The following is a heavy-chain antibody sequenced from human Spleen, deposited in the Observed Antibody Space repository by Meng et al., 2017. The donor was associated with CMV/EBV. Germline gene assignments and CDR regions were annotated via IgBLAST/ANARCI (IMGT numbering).Heavy chain of an antibody. CDR3: AREVAY. CDR1: CGSISSGNFY. J-gene: IGHJ4*02. CDR2: IYHTGST. D-gene: IGHD2-15*01. Sequence: TLSLTCSVSCGSISSGNFYWSWIRQSPGKGLEWIAYIYHTGSTQYNPSLKSRVVVTLDTSENQFSLKMNSMTAADTAVYYCAREVAYWGQGIPVTVSS. V-gene: IGHV4-31*03.